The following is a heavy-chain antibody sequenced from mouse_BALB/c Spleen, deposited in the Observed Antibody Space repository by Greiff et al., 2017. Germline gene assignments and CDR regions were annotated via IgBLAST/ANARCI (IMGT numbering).Heavy chain of an antibody. D-gene: IGHD3-1*01. CDR1: GFTFSSFG. CDR2: ISSGSSTI. V-gene: IGHV5-17*02. CDR3: ARRATYAMDY. Sequence: DVKLQESGGGLVQPGGSRKLSCAASGFTFSSFGMHWVRQAPEKGLEWVAYISSGSSTIYYADTVKGRFTISRDNPKNTLFLQMTSLRSEDTAMYYCARRATYAMDYWGQGTSVTVSS. J-gene: IGHJ4*01.